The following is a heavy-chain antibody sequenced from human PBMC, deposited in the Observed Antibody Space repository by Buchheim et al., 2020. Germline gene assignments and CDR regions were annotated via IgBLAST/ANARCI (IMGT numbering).Heavy chain of an antibody. D-gene: IGHD3-9*01. J-gene: IGHJ3*02. V-gene: IGHV3-33*01. CDR2: IWYDGSNK. CDR3: ARDSSLGRYFGWGLGPDAFDI. Sequence: QVQLVESGGGVVQPGRSLRLSCAASGFTFSSYGMHWVRQAPGKGLEWVAVIWYDGSNKYYADSVKGRSTISRDNSKNTLYLQMNSLRAEDTAVYYCARDSSLGRYFGWGLGPDAFDIWGQGT. CDR1: GFTFSSYG.